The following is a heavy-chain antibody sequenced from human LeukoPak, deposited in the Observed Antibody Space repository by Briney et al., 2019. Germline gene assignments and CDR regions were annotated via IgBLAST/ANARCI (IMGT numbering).Heavy chain of an antibody. CDR1: GFTFSSYA. CDR3: ARAVGSSGCDY. V-gene: IGHV3-7*01. CDR2: ISQDGSEK. Sequence: GGSLRLSCAASGFTFSSYAMTWVRQAPGKGLEWVAKISQDGSEKYYVDSVKGRFTISRDSGKNSLYLLMNSLGVEDTAVYYCARAVGSSGCDYWGQGTLVTVSS. D-gene: IGHD3-22*01. J-gene: IGHJ4*02.